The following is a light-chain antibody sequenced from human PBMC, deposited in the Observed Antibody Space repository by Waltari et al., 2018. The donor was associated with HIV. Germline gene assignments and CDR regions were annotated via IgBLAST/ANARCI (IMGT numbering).Light chain of an antibody. CDR1: QSLLHSDGKTY. CDR2: EVS. Sequence: DIVMTQTPLSLSVTPGQPASISCKSSQSLLHSDGKTYLYWYLQKPGQSPQLLIYEVSNRVSGVPDRFSGSGSGTDFTLKISRVEAEDVGVYYCMQSIQLPGTFGQGTKVEIK. J-gene: IGKJ1*01. CDR3: MQSIQLPGT. V-gene: IGKV2D-29*02.